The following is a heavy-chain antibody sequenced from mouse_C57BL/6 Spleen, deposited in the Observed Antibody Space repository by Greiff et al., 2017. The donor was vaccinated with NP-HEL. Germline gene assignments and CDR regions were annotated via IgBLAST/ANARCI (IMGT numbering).Heavy chain of an antibody. CDR1: GYAFSSYW. V-gene: IGHV1-80*01. J-gene: IGHJ3*01. CDR3: ARAPSSGYTGFAY. Sequence: VQLQQSGAELVKPGASVKISCKASGYAFSSYWMNWVKQRPGKGLEWIGQIYPGDGDTNYNGKLKGKATLTADKSSSTAYMQLSSLTSEDSAVYFCARAPSSGYTGFAYWGQGTLVTVSA. CDR2: IYPGDGDT. D-gene: IGHD3-2*02.